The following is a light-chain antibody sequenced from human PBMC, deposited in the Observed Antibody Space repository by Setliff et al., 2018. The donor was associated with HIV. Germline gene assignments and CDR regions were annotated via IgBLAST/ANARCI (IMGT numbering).Light chain of an antibody. CDR1: RSDIGAGYD. J-gene: IGLJ2*01. CDR3: QSSDSRVNSGV. CDR2: ANT. V-gene: IGLV1-40*01. Sequence: QSVLTQPPSVSGAPGQRVLISCTGSRSDIGAGYDVHWYQQLPGTAPKLLIYANTNRPSGVPDRFSGSKSGTSASLAITGLQAEDEADYYCQSSDSRVNSGVFGGGTKVTVL.